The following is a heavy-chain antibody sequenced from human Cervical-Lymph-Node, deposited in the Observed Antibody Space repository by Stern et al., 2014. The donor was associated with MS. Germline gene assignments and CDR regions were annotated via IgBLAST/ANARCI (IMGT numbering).Heavy chain of an antibody. CDR2: ISYAGTNK. V-gene: IGHV3-30*18. D-gene: IGHD1-7*01. J-gene: IGHJ6*02. Sequence: QVQLMQSGGGVVQPGRSLRLSCAASGLTFSSYGMHWVRQAPGKGLEWVAVISYAGTNKHYADSVKGRFTISRDNSKNMLYLQMNSLRAEDTAVYYCAKKTGTSPYYYNGIDVWGQGTTVIVSS. CDR1: GLTFSSYG. CDR3: AKKTGTSPYYYNGIDV.